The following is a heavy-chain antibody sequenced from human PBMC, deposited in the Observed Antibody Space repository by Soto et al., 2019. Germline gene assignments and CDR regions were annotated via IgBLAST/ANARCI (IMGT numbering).Heavy chain of an antibody. J-gene: IGHJ4*02. V-gene: IGHV3-23*01. CDR2: ISGSTGST. Sequence: PGGSLRLSCAASGFTFSNYAMTWVRQAPGKGLEWVSAISGSTGSTYYADSVKGRFTISRDNSKNTLYLQINSLRAEDTAVYYCAKGPIAAASGGVDYWGQGTLVTVSS. D-gene: IGHD6-13*01. CDR1: GFTFSNYA. CDR3: AKGPIAAASGGVDY.